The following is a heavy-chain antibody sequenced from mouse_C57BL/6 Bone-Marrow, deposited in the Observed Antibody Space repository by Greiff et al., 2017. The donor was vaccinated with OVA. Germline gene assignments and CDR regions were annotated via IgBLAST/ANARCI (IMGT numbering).Heavy chain of an antibody. Sequence: EVMLVESEGGLVQPGSSMKLSCTASGFTFSDYYMAWVRQVPEKGLEWVANINYDGSSTYYLDSLKSRFIISRDNAKNILYLQRSSLKSEDTATYYCARDQNYYGSSHWYCDVWGTGTTVTVSS. D-gene: IGHD1-1*01. CDR2: INYDGSST. CDR1: GFTFSDYY. CDR3: ARDQNYYGSSHWYCDV. J-gene: IGHJ1*03. V-gene: IGHV5-16*01.